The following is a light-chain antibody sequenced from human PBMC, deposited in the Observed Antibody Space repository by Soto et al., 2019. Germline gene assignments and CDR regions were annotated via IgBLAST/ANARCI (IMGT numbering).Light chain of an antibody. Sequence: EIVLTQSPATVYLSPGERVTLSCRASQSVNIYLAWYQQKPGQAPRLLIYDASNRATGVPAKFSGSRSGTDFTLTISSLESEDFAIYYCQQRANWPLTFGGGTTVEI. CDR1: QSVNIY. V-gene: IGKV3-11*01. CDR2: DAS. CDR3: QQRANWPLT. J-gene: IGKJ4*01.